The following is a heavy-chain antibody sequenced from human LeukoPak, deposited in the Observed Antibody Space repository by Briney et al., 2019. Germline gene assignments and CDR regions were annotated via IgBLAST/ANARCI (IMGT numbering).Heavy chain of an antibody. V-gene: IGHV4-34*01. Sequence: PSETLPLTCAVYGGSFSGYYWSWIRQPPGKGLEWIGEINHSGSTNYNPSLKSRVTISVDMSKNQFSLKLSSVTAADTAVYYCAGGDYDFWSGYLSWFDPWGQGTLVTVSS. CDR1: GGSFSGYY. D-gene: IGHD3-3*01. J-gene: IGHJ5*02. CDR3: AGGDYDFWSGYLSWFDP. CDR2: INHSGST.